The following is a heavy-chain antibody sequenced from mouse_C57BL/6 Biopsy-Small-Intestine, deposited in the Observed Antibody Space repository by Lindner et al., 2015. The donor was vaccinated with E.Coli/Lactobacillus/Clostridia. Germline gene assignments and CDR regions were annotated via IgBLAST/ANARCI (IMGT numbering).Heavy chain of an antibody. CDR2: IYPGDGDT. J-gene: IGHJ4*01. V-gene: IGHV1-80*01. CDR1: GYAFSSYW. CDR3: ARYYDYDDYAMDY. D-gene: IGHD2-4*01. Sequence: VQLQESGAELVKPGASVKISCKASGYAFSSYWMNWVKQRPGKGLEWIGQIYPGDGDTNYNGKFKGKATLTADKSSSTAYMQLSSLTSEDSAVYFCARYYDYDDYAMDYWGQGTSVTVSS.